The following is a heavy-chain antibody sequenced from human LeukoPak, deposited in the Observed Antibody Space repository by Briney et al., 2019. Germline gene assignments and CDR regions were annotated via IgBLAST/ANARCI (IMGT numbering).Heavy chain of an antibody. J-gene: IGHJ6*02. CDR3: ARVGAARYYYYCGMDV. CDR2: INHSGST. CDR1: GGSFSGYY. D-gene: IGHD6-6*01. V-gene: IGHV4-34*01. Sequence: PSETLSLTCAVYGGSFSGYYWSWIRQPPGKGLEWIGEINHSGSTNYNPSLKSRVTISVDTSKNQFSLKLSSVTAADTAVYYCARVGAARYYYYCGMDVWGQGTTVTVPS.